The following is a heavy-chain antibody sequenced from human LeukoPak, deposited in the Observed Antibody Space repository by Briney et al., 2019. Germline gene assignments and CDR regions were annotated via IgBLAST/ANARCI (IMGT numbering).Heavy chain of an antibody. Sequence: GASVKVSCKASGYTFTSYGISWVRQAPGQGLEWMGWISAYNGNTNYAQKLQGRVTMTTDTSTSTVYMELSSLRSEDTAVYYCARGKEGRWLQSPGYWGQGTLVTVSS. J-gene: IGHJ4*02. V-gene: IGHV1-18*01. CDR1: GYTFTSYG. CDR2: ISAYNGNT. CDR3: ARGKEGRWLQSPGY. D-gene: IGHD5-24*01.